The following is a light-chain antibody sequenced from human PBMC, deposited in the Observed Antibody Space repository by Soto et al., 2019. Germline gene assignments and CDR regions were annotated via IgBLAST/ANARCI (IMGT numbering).Light chain of an antibody. J-gene: IGKJ5*01. CDR1: QDISNY. CDR3: QQYDNLLT. CDR2: DAS. V-gene: IGKV1-33*01. Sequence: DIQMTQSPSSLSASVGDRVTITCQASQDISNYLNWYQQKPGKAPKLLIYDASNLETGVPSRFSGSGSGTDFTFTISSLQPEDIATYYCQQYDNLLTFGQGTRLE.